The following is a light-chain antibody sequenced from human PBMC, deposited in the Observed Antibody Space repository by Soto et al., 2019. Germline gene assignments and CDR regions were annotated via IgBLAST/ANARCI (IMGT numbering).Light chain of an antibody. V-gene: IGKV3-11*01. Sequence: EIVLTQSPATLSVSAGERATLSCRASQSVSSYLVWYQQMPGQAPRLLIYAASIRATGIPARFSGSGSGTDFTLTISSLQPEDFAVYYCQQRSNTPLTFGRGTKVDIK. CDR2: AAS. J-gene: IGKJ4*01. CDR1: QSVSSY. CDR3: QQRSNTPLT.